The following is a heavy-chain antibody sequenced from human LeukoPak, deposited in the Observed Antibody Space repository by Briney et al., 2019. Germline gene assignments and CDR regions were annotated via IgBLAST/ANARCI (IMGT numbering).Heavy chain of an antibody. CDR1: GGSISSYY. V-gene: IGHV4-59*01. CDR3: ARGGEWELLPGDY. J-gene: IGHJ4*02. Sequence: SETLSLTCTVSGGSISSYYWSWIRQPPGKGLEWIGYIYYSGSTNYNPSLKSRVTISVDTSKNQFSLKLTSVTAADTALYYCARGGEWELLPGDYWGQGTLVIVSS. D-gene: IGHD1-26*01. CDR2: IYYSGST.